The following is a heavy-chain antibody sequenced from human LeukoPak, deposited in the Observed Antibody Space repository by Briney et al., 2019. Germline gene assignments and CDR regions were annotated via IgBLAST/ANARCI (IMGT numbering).Heavy chain of an antibody. CDR3: ARGRVGQWLVDAFDI. D-gene: IGHD6-19*01. V-gene: IGHV3-21*01. CDR1: GFTFSSYS. CDR2: ISTSSSFL. J-gene: IGHJ3*02. Sequence: PGRSLRLSCAASGFTFSSYSMNWVRQAPGKGLEWVSSISTSSSFLYYADSVKGRFTISRDNAKNSLYLQMNSLRAEDTAVYYCARGRVGQWLVDAFDIWGQGTMVTVSS.